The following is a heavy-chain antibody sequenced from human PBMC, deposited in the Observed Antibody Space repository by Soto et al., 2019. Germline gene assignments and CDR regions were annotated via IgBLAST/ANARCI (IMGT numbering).Heavy chain of an antibody. V-gene: IGHV1-18*01. CDR3: ARDIPVTMVRGVTSDFDY. Sequence: QVQLVQSGAEVKKPGASVKVSCKASGYTFTSYGISWVRQAPGQGLEWMGWISAYNGNTNYAQKLQGRVTMTTETSTSTAYMELRSRRSDDTAVYYCARDIPVTMVRGVTSDFDYWGQGTLVTVSS. CDR1: GYTFTSYG. CDR2: ISAYNGNT. D-gene: IGHD3-10*01. J-gene: IGHJ4*02.